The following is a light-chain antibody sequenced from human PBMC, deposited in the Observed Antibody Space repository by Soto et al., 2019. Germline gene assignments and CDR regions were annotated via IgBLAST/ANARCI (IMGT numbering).Light chain of an antibody. Sequence: DIQLTQSPSFLSASVGDRVTITCRASQGICSYLAWYQQKPGKAPKLLIYAASTLQSGVPSRFSGSGSGTEFTLTISSLQPEDFATYYCQQLNSYLITFGQGTRLEIK. J-gene: IGKJ5*01. V-gene: IGKV1-9*01. CDR1: QGICSY. CDR3: QQLNSYLIT. CDR2: AAS.